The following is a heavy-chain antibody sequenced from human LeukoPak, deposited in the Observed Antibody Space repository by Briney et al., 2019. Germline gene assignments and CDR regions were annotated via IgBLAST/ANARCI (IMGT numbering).Heavy chain of an antibody. D-gene: IGHD3-22*01. J-gene: IGHJ4*02. CDR1: GGSMTNYY. V-gene: IGHV4-59*01. CDR2: TYYSGNT. Sequence: PSETLSLTCTVSGGSMTNYYWTWIRQSPGKGLEWIGHTYYSGNTNYNPSLKSRVTISIDTSKNQFSLKLSSVTAADTAVYYCTRGRAYYDSTGYYYWGRGILVTVSS. CDR3: TRGRAYYDSTGYYY.